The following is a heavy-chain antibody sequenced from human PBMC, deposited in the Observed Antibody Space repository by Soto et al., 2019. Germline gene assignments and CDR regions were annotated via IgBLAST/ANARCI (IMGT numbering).Heavy chain of an antibody. CDR2: ISAYNDNT. D-gene: IGHD2-15*01. V-gene: IGHV1-18*01. J-gene: IGHJ4*02. Sequence: ASVKVSCKASGYTFTTYGISWVRQAPGQGLEWMGWISAYNDNTNSAQNPQGRVTMNTDTSTTTAYMELRSLRSDDTAVYYCAREYCSGGRCYGPDYWGQGTMVTVSS. CDR1: GYTFTTYG. CDR3: AREYCSGGRCYGPDY.